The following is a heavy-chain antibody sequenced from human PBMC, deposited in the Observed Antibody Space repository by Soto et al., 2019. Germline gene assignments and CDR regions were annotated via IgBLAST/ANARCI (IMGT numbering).Heavy chain of an antibody. CDR1: GFTFSSYA. D-gene: IGHD3-3*01. J-gene: IGHJ3*02. Sequence: EVQLLESGGGLVQPGGSLRLSCAASGFTFSSYAMSWVRQAPGKGLEWVSAISGSGGSTYYADSVKGRFTISRDNSKNTLYLQMNSLRAEDTAVYYCTLPRDFWSLGDAFDIWGQGTMVTVSS. CDR3: TLPRDFWSLGDAFDI. V-gene: IGHV3-23*01. CDR2: ISGSGGST.